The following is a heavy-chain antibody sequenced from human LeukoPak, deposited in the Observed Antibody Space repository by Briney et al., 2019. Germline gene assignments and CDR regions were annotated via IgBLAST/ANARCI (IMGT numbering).Heavy chain of an antibody. D-gene: IGHD3-22*01. J-gene: IGHJ4*02. V-gene: IGHV1-18*01. CDR1: GYAFTTYG. CDR3: ARNRQGLDSSGYSYFDY. CDR2: INSYNGNT. Sequence: ASVKVSCKASGYAFTTYGISWVRQAPGQGLEWLGWINSYNGNTNYAQKFQGRVTMTTDTSTATAYMDLRSLRSGDTALYYCARNRQGLDSSGYSYFDYWGQGTLVTVSS.